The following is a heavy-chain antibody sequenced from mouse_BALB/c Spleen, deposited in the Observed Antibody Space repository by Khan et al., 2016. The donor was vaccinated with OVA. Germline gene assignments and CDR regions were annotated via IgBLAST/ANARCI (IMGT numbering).Heavy chain of an antibody. J-gene: IGHJ4*01. D-gene: IGHD1-1*01. CDR1: GYSITSDYA. V-gene: IGHV3-2*02. Sequence: EVKLLESGPGLVKPSQSLSLTCTVTGYSITSDYAWNWIRQFPGNKLEWMGYISYSGSTSYNPSLKSRISIPRDTSKNQFFLQLNSVTTEDTATYYCARGNYYGYAMDYWGQGTSVTVSS. CDR2: ISYSGST. CDR3: ARGNYYGYAMDY.